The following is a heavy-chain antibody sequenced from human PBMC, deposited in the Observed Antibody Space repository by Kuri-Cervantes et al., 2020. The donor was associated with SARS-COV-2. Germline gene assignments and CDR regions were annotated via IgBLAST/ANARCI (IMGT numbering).Heavy chain of an antibody. CDR3: AXXXYDSSGYXXXHVFDY. J-gene: IGHJ4*02. V-gene: IGHV3-69-1*01. D-gene: IGHD3-22*01. CDR2: ISSSSTI. Sequence: GESLKIXCAASGXXFSDYYMNWVRQAPGKGLEWVSSISSSSTIXXADSVKGRFTISRDNAKNPLYLQMNSLRAEDTAVXYCAXXXYDSSGYXXXHVFDYWGQGTLVTVSS. CDR1: GXXFSDYY.